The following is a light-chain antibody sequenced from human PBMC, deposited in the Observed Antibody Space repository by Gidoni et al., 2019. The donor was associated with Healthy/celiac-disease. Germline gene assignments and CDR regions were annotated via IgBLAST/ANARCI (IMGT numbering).Light chain of an antibody. Sequence: DLHITPSPSSLSASVGVRVTILTCRASQSISSYLNWYQQKPGKAPKLLIYAASSLQSGVPSRFSGSGSGTDFTITISSLQPEDFETYYCQQSYSTPKWTFGQGTKVEIK. CDR1: QSISSY. J-gene: IGKJ1*01. CDR3: QQSYSTPKWT. V-gene: IGKV1-39*01. CDR2: AAS.